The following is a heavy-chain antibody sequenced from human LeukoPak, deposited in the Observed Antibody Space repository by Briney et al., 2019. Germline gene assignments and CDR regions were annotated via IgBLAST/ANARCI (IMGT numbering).Heavy chain of an antibody. CDR3: ARGRTVAAAGAPFDY. J-gene: IGHJ4*02. V-gene: IGHV1-2*02. CDR2: INLNSGGT. CDR1: GYTFTSYY. Sequence: ASVKVSCKASGYTFTSYYMHWGRQAPGQGLEWMGWINLNSGGTKYAQEFQGRVTMTRDTSISTAYMELSSLRSDDTAVYYCARGRTVAAAGAPFDYWGQGTLVTVSS. D-gene: IGHD6-19*01.